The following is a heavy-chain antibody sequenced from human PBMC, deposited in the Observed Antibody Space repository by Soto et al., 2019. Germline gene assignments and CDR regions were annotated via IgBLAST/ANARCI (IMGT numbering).Heavy chain of an antibody. J-gene: IGHJ4*02. CDR3: ARDGQYGVIAVAGLFDY. V-gene: IGHV1-69*13. D-gene: IGHD6-19*01. Sequence: GASVKVSCKASGGTFISYAISWVRQAPGQGLEWMGGIIPIFGTANYAQKFQGRVTITADESTSTAYMELSSLRSEDTAVYYCARDGQYGVIAVAGLFDYWGQGTLVTVSS. CDR2: IIPIFGTA. CDR1: GGTFISYA.